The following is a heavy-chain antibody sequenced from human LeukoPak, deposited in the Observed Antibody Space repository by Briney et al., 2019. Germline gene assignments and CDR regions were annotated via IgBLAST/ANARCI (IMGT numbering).Heavy chain of an antibody. J-gene: IGHJ3*02. V-gene: IGHV4-34*01. Sequence: SETLSLTCAVYGGSFSGYYWSWIRQPPGKGLEWIGEINHSGSTNYNPSLKSRVTMSLDTSKNQFSLKLTSVTAADTAIYYCARDEIAAATLYPFDIWGQGTVVTVSS. CDR3: ARDEIAAATLYPFDI. D-gene: IGHD6-25*01. CDR2: INHSGST. CDR1: GGSFSGYY.